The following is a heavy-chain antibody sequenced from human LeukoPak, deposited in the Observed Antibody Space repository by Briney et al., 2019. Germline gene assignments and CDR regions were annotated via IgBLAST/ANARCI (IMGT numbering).Heavy chain of an antibody. CDR2: FDPEDGET. CDR1: GYTFTSYG. J-gene: IGHJ4*02. Sequence: GASVKVSCKASGYTFTSYGISWVRQAPGQGLEWMGGFDPEDGETIYAQKFQGRVTMTEDTSTDTAYMELSSLRSEDTAVYYCATVKRGTFDYWGQGTLVTVSS. D-gene: IGHD5-12*01. V-gene: IGHV1-24*01. CDR3: ATVKRGTFDY.